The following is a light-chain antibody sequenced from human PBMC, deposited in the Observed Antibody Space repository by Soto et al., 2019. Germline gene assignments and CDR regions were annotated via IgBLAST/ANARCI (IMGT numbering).Light chain of an antibody. Sequence: QSVLTQPASVSGSPGQTITISCTGNSSDVGAYNFVSWHQQHPGKAPKLMIYNVYDRPSGISYRFSGSKSGNTASLTISGLQGEDEADYYCSAYTVSRTHVFGTGTKVTVL. CDR2: NVY. CDR3: SAYTVSRTHV. J-gene: IGLJ1*01. CDR1: SSDVGAYNF. V-gene: IGLV2-14*03.